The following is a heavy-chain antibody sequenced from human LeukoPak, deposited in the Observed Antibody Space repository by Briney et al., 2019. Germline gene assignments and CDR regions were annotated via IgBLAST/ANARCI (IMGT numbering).Heavy chain of an antibody. J-gene: IGHJ4*02. CDR3: ARNLNSGNYYYFDY. V-gene: IGHV3-23*01. D-gene: IGHD1-26*01. Sequence: GSLRLSCAASGFTFSSYAMSWVRQAPGKGLEWVSAIGGSGGSTYYADSVKGRFTISRDNSKNTLYLQMNNLRAEDTAVYYCARNLNSGNYYYFDYWGQGTLVTVSS. CDR1: GFTFSSYA. CDR2: IGGSGGST.